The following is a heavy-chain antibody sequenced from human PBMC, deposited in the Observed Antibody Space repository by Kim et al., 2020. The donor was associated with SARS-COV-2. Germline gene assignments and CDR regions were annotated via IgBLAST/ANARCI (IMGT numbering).Heavy chain of an antibody. CDR1: GYTFTAYY. J-gene: IGHJ4*02. CDR3: ASAADANSGSSHFDY. Sequence: ASVKVSCKASGYTFTAYYMHWVRQAPGQGLEWMGWINPNSGGTNYAQKFQGRVTMTRDTSISTAYMELNTLRSDDTAVYYCASAADANSGSSHFDYWGQGTLVTVSS. V-gene: IGHV1-2*02. D-gene: IGHD1-26*01. CDR2: INPNSGGT.